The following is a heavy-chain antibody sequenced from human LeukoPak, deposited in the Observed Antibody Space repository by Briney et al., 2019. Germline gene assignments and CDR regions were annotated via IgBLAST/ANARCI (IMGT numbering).Heavy chain of an antibody. Sequence: GGSLRLSCAASGFTFSSYEMNWVRQAPGKGLEWVSYISSSGSTTYYAASVKGRFTISRDNAKNSLYLQMNSLRVEDAAVYYCASQKGRIAVAVDYWGQGTLVTVSS. CDR1: GFTFSSYE. D-gene: IGHD6-19*01. J-gene: IGHJ4*02. CDR3: ASQKGRIAVAVDY. V-gene: IGHV3-48*03. CDR2: ISSSGSTT.